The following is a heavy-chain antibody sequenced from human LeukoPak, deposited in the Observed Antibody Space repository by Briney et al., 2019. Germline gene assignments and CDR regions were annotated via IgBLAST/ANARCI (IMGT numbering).Heavy chain of an antibody. V-gene: IGHV3-48*01. Sequence: GGSLRLSCAASGFTFSSYSMNWVRQAPGKGLEWVSYISSSSSTIYYADSVKSRFTISRDNSKNTLYLQMNSLRAEDTAVYYCAKDRHDIAARPGYFDYWGQGTLVTVSS. CDR3: AKDRHDIAARPGYFDY. CDR1: GFTFSSYS. D-gene: IGHD6-6*01. J-gene: IGHJ4*02. CDR2: ISSSSSTI.